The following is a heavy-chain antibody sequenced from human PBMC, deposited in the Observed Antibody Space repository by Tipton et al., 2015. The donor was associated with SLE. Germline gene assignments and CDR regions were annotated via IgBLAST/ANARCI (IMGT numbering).Heavy chain of an antibody. J-gene: IGHJ6*03. Sequence: LRLSCTVSGGSIRSDYWNWIRQPPGKGLEWIGEVSRSGSPNYNPSLESRVSMSLDTSKIQFSLRLSSVTAADTAVYYCARGVSGYFFYSYMDVWGKGTTVTISS. CDR1: GGSIRSDY. V-gene: IGHV4-34*01. CDR2: VSRSGSP. D-gene: IGHD3-16*01. CDR3: ARGVSGYFFYSYMDV.